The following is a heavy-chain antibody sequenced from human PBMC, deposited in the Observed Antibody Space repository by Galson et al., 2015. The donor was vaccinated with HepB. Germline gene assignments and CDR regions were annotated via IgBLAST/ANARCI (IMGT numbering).Heavy chain of an antibody. Sequence: SLRLSCAASGFTFSSYWMSWVRQAPGKGLEWVANIKQDGSEKYYVDSVKGRFTISRDNAKNSLYLQMNSLRAEDTAVYYCASLGYSSSWDFDYWGQGTLVTVSS. CDR3: ASLGYSSSWDFDY. CDR2: IKQDGSEK. J-gene: IGHJ4*02. V-gene: IGHV3-7*03. D-gene: IGHD6-13*01. CDR1: GFTFSSYW.